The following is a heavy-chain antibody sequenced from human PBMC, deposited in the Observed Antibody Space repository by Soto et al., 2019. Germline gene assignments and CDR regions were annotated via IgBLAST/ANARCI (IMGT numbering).Heavy chain of an antibody. V-gene: IGHV4-34*01. J-gene: IGHJ6*02. D-gene: IGHD3-10*01. Sequence: SETLSLTXAVYGGSFSGYYWSWIRQPPGKGLEWIGEINHSGSTNYNPSLKSRVTISVDTSKNQFSLKLSSVTAADTAVYYCARTVRGVNYYYYGMDVWGQGTTVTVSS. CDR2: INHSGST. CDR1: GGSFSGYY. CDR3: ARTVRGVNYYYYGMDV.